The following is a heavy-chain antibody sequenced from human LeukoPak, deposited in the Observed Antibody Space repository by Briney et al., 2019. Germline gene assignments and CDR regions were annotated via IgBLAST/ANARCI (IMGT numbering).Heavy chain of an antibody. J-gene: IGHJ5*02. CDR2: INHSGST. D-gene: IGHD1-1*01. V-gene: IGHV4-34*01. CDR3: ARGLPYWRPRDKWYTHRWFDP. CDR1: GGSFSGYY. Sequence: SETLSLTCAVYGGSFSGYYWSWIRQPPGKGLEWIGEINHSGSTNYNPSLKSRVTISVDTSKNQFSLTLSSVTAADTAVYYCARGLPYWRPRDKWYTHRWFDPWGQGTLVTVSS.